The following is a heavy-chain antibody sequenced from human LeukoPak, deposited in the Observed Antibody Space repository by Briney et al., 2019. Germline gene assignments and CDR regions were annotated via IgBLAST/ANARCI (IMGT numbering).Heavy chain of an antibody. V-gene: IGHV3-30*02. CDR2: IRYDETNL. J-gene: IGHJ6*02. Sequence: GGSLRLSCVASGFRFSYYGMHWVRQAPGKGLEWVSHIRYDETNLHYAESVKGRFTISRDNSKNTLYLQMNSLRAEDTAVYYCARTEPSERYYYGMDVWGQGTTVTASS. CDR1: GFRFSYYG. CDR3: ARTEPSERYYYGMDV.